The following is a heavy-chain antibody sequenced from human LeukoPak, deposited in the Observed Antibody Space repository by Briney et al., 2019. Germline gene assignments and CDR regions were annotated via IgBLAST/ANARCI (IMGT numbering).Heavy chain of an antibody. D-gene: IGHD6-19*01. CDR3: AKVPDSSGWAHAFDI. V-gene: IGHV3-30*18. CDR2: ISYDGSNK. CDR1: GFTFSSYG. Sequence: GRSLRLSCAASGFTFSSYGMHWVRQAPGKGLEWVAVISYDGSNKYYADSVKGRFTISRDNSKNTLYLQMNSLRAEDTAVYYCAKVPDSSGWAHAFDIWGQGTMVTVSS. J-gene: IGHJ3*02.